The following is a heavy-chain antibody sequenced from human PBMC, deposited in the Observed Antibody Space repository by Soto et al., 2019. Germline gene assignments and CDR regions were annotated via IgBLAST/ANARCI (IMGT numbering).Heavy chain of an antibody. J-gene: IGHJ3*02. CDR3: ARAVSSSKINNAFDI. CDR1: GFTFSSYW. V-gene: IGHV3-74*01. D-gene: IGHD6-13*01. CDR2: INSDGSST. Sequence: GGSLRLSCAASGFTFSSYWMHWVRQAPGKGLVWVSRINSDGSSTSYADSVKGRFTISRDNAKNTLYLQMNSLRAEDTAVYYCARAVSSSKINNAFDIWGQGTMVTVSS.